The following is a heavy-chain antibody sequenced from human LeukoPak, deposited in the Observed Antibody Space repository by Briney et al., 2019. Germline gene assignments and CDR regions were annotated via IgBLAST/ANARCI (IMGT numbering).Heavy chain of an antibody. D-gene: IGHD3-22*01. CDR3: ARFCNYYDSSGYYYGFDP. V-gene: IGHV4-59*01. CDR1: GGSFSGYY. J-gene: IGHJ5*02. Sequence: SETLSLTCAVYGGSFSGYYWSWIRQPPGKGLEWIGSIYYSGGTNYNPSLKSRVTISVDTSKNQFSLKLSSVTAADTAVYYCARFCNYYDSSGYYYGFDPWGREPWSPSPQ. CDR2: IYYSGGT.